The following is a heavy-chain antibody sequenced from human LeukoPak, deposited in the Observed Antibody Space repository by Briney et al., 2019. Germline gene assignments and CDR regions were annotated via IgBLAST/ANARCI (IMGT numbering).Heavy chain of an antibody. V-gene: IGHV4-34*01. CDR2: INHSGST. J-gene: IGHJ6*02. CDR1: GGSFSGYY. Sequence: PSETLSLTCAVYGGSFSGYYWSWIRQPPGKGLEWVGEINHSGSTNYNPSLKSRVTISVDTSKNQFSLKLSSVTAADTAVYYCARGVVVVVPAAITRYYYYYYGMDVWGQGTTVTVSS. D-gene: IGHD2-2*02. CDR3: ARGVVVVVPAAITRYYYYYYGMDV.